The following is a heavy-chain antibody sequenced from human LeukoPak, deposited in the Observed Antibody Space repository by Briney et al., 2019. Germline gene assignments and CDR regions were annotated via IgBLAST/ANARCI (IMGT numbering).Heavy chain of an antibody. CDR2: ISSSSSYT. J-gene: IGHJ4*02. CDR1: GFTFSDYY. D-gene: IGHD6-13*01. V-gene: IGHV3-11*06. Sequence: GGSLRLSCAASGFTFSDYYMSWIRQAPGKGLEWVSYISSSSSYTIYVDSVKGRFTISRDNAKNSLYLQMNSLRAEDTAVYHCARDFRRSSSWPFDYWGQGTLVTVSS. CDR3: ARDFRRSSSWPFDY.